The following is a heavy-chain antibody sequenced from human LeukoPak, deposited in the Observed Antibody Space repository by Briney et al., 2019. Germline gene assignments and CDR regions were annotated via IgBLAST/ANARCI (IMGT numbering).Heavy chain of an antibody. CDR2: IYTSGST. Sequence: SETLSLTCTVSGGSISSGSYYWSWIRQPAGKGLEWIGRIYTSGSTNYNPSLKSRVTISVDTSKNQFSLKLSSMTAADTAVYYCASESITIFGVVNAQYYYYYMDVWGKGTTVTVPS. CDR1: GGSISSGSYY. J-gene: IGHJ6*03. D-gene: IGHD3-3*01. V-gene: IGHV4-61*02. CDR3: ASESITIFGVVNAQYYYYYMDV.